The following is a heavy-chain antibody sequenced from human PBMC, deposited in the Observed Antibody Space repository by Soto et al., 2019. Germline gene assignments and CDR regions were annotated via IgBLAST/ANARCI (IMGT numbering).Heavy chain of an antibody. V-gene: IGHV3-21*04. CDR2: ISSSSSYI. Sequence: LRLSFAASVFTFSSYSMNWVRQAPGKGLEWVSSISSSSSYIYYADSVKGRFTISRDNAKRSLYLQMYSLRAEDTAVYYCVRGGPYHYYYYAMDVWGEGSTVTFST. J-gene: IGHJ6*04. D-gene: IGHD2-15*01. CDR1: VFTFSSYS. CDR3: VRGGPYHYYYYAMDV.